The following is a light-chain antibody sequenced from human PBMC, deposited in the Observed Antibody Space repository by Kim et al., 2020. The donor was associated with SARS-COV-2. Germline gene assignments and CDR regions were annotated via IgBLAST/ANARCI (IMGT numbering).Light chain of an antibody. Sequence: AIVGSRVTITCRASESIGSWLALYQQKPGEAPSLLIYSTSIVHSGVPSRFSGSGYGTDFTLTVSSLQPEDSAVYYCQQLNAFPLTFGGGTKVDIK. CDR3: QQLNAFPLT. CDR1: ESIGSW. J-gene: IGKJ4*01. CDR2: STS. V-gene: IGKV1-12*01.